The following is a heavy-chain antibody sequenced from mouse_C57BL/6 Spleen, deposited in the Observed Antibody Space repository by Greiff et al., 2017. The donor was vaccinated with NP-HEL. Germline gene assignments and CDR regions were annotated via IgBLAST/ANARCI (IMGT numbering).Heavy chain of an antibody. D-gene: IGHD3-2*02. J-gene: IGHJ2*01. CDR3: AREGQLRLRGLDY. Sequence: QVHVKQSGAELARPGASVKMSCKASGYTFTSYTMHWVKQRPGQGLEWIGYINPSSGYTKYNQKFKDKATLTADKSSSTAYMQLSSLTSEDSAVYYCAREGQLRLRGLDYWGQGTTLTVSS. CDR1: GYTFTSYT. CDR2: INPSSGYT. V-gene: IGHV1-4*01.